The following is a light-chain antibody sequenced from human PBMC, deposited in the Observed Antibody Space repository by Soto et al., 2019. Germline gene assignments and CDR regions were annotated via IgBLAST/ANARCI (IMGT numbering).Light chain of an antibody. Sequence: SYELTQPLSVSVALGQTASITCAGNNIGTKNLHWYQQKPGQAPLLVIYMNTNRPSGIPERFSGSKSGNTATLTISRAQAGDEADYYCQIWDSSTSVVFGGGTKVTVL. CDR2: MNT. J-gene: IGLJ2*01. V-gene: IGLV3-9*01. CDR1: NIGTKN. CDR3: QIWDSSTSVV.